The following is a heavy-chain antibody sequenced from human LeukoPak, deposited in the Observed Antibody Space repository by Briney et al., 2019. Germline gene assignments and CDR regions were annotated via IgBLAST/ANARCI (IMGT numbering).Heavy chain of an antibody. CDR1: GFTFTDYW. V-gene: IGHV5-51*01. Sequence: GESLQISFQGSGFTFTDYWIGWVRQMPGKGLEWMGIIYPGDSDTRYSPSFDGHITISADQSIGTAFLQWSSLKASDTAIYFCTRSTGNPPDYWGQGTLVTVSS. CDR3: TRSTGNPPDY. J-gene: IGHJ4*02. D-gene: IGHD1-1*01. CDR2: IYPGDSDT.